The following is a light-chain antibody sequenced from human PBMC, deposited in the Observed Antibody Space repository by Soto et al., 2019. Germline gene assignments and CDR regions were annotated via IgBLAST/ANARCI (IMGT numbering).Light chain of an antibody. CDR3: QKLHNFPLT. CDR2: AAS. V-gene: IGKV1-39*01. J-gene: IGKJ5*01. Sequence: IQMTQSPSSLSASVGDRVTLTFQASHDISSYLNWYQQKPGKAPKLLIYAASSLQSGVPSRFSGSGYGTEFTLTISSLQPDDFASYYCQKLHNFPLTFGQGTRLEIK. CDR1: HDISSY.